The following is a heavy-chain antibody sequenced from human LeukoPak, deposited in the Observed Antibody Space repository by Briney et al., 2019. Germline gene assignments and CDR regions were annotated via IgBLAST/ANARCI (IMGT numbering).Heavy chain of an antibody. J-gene: IGHJ6*03. CDR1: GFTFSSYS. CDR3: ARALYYDFWSGYRDYDYYYMDI. Sequence: GGSLRLSCAASGFTFSSYSMNWVRQAPGKGLEWVSYISSSGSTIYYADSVKGRFTISRDNAKNSLHLQMNSLRAEDTAVYYCARALYYDFWSGYRDYDYYYMDIWGKGTTVTVSS. CDR2: ISSSGSTI. V-gene: IGHV3-48*01. D-gene: IGHD3-3*01.